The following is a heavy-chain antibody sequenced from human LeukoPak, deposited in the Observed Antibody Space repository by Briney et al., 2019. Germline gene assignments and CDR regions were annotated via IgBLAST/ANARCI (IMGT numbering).Heavy chain of an antibody. CDR3: ARETLTAQIDY. CDR1: GGSISGYY. V-gene: IGHV4-59*01. Sequence: PSETLSLTCSVSGGSISGYYWSWIRQPPGKGLEWIGYIYYSGSTNYNPSLKSRVTISADTTKNQFSLKLSSVTAADTAVYYCARETLTAQIDYWGQGTLVTVSS. J-gene: IGHJ4*02. CDR2: IYYSGST.